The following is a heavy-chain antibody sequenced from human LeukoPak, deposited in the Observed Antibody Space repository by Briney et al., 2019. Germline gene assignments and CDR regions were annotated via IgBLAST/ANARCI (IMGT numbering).Heavy chain of an antibody. CDR2: IYYSGST. CDR3: ATLRWAYSGYALGY. CDR1: GGSISSYY. J-gene: IGHJ4*02. D-gene: IGHD5-12*01. V-gene: IGHV4-59*01. Sequence: PSETLSLTCTVSGGSISSYYWSWIRQPPGKGREWIGYIYYSGSTNYNPSLKRRVTISVDTYKNQFSLKLSSVPAADTAVYYCATLRWAYSGYALGYWGQGTLVTVSS.